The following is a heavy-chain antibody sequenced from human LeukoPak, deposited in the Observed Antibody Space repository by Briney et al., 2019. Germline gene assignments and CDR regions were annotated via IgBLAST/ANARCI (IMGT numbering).Heavy chain of an antibody. V-gene: IGHV3-7*01. CDR2: IKQHGSEK. J-gene: IGHJ4*02. CDR1: GFTFSSYW. CDR3: ARDKRSAEDCSPLNY. D-gene: IGHD2-21*02. Sequence: GGSLRLSCAASGFTFSSYWMSWVRQAPGKGPEWVANIKQHGSEKYYVDSVKGRFTSSRDNAKNSLYLQMNSLRAEDTSVYYCARDKRSAEDCSPLNYWGQGTLVTVSS.